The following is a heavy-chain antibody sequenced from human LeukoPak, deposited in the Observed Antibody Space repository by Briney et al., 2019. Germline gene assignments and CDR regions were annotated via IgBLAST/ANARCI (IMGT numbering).Heavy chain of an antibody. CDR2: ISPNKGGT. Sequence: ASVKVSCKASGYTFTDYYMHWVRQAPGQGLEWMGWISPNKGGTNYAQKFQGRVAMTRDTSTSTAYMELSRLRSDDTAVYYCARDLWLAGPPFPYYYMDVWGKGTTVTVSS. J-gene: IGHJ6*03. V-gene: IGHV1-2*02. CDR1: GYTFTDYY. CDR3: ARDLWLAGPPFPYYYMDV. D-gene: IGHD5-12*01.